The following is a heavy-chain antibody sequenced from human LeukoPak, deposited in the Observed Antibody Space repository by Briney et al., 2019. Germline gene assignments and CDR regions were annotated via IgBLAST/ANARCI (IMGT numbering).Heavy chain of an antibody. V-gene: IGHV4-59*01. J-gene: IGHJ6*03. CDR1: GGSISSYY. CDR2: IYYSGST. D-gene: IGHD6-13*01. Sequence: SETLSLTCAVSGGSISSYYWSWIRQPPGKGLEWIGYIYYSGSTNYNPSLKSRVTISVDTSKNQFSLKLSSVTAADTAVYFCARGRVSSSTWYSTYYYYFYMDVWGKGTTVTVSS. CDR3: ARGRVSSSTWYSTYYYYFYMDV.